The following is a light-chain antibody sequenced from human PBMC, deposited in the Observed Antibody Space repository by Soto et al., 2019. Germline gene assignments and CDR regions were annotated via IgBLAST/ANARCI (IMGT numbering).Light chain of an antibody. CDR2: DVS. CDR1: SSDVGGYNY. Sequence: QSVLAQPRSVSGSTGQSVTISCTGTSSDVGGYNYVSWYQQHPGKAPKLMIYDVSKRPSGVPDRFSGSKSGNTASLTISGLQAEDEADYYCCSYAGSYTRYVFGTGTKVTVL. CDR3: CSYAGSYTRYV. J-gene: IGLJ1*01. V-gene: IGLV2-11*01.